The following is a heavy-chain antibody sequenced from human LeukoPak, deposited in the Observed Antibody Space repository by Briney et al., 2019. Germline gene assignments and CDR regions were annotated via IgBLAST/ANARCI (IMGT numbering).Heavy chain of an antibody. Sequence: GASVKVSCKASGYTLTSYGISWVRQAPGQGLEWMGWISAYNGNTNYAQKLQGRVTMTTDTSTSTAYMELRSLRSDDTAVYYCARTPDSSGYYCAFDIWGQGTMVTVSS. D-gene: IGHD3-22*01. J-gene: IGHJ3*02. CDR3: ARTPDSSGYYCAFDI. CDR2: ISAYNGNT. V-gene: IGHV1-18*01. CDR1: GYTLTSYG.